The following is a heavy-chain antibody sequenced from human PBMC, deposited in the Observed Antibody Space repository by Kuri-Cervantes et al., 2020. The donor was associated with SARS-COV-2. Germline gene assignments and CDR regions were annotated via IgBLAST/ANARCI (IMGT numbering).Heavy chain of an antibody. CDR2: TRNKANSYTT. CDR1: GFTFSGSA. D-gene: IGHD3-9*01. J-gene: IGHJ3*02. Sequence: GESLKISCAASGFTFSGSAMHWVRQASGKGLEWVGRTRNKANSYTTEYAASVKGRFTISRDDSKNSLYLQMNSLKTEDTAVYYCARNRAGSNEVTITADDAFDIWGQGTMVTGSS. CDR3: ARNRAGSNEVTITADDAFDI. V-gene: IGHV3-72*01.